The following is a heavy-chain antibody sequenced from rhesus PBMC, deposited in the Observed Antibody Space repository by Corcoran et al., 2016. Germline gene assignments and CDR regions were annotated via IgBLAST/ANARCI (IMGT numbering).Heavy chain of an antibody. CDR2: ISVSVGST. D-gene: IGHD1-14*01. CDR1: GFTFDDYA. CDR3: AIATTVYGLDS. Sequence: EVQLVESGGGVVQPGGSLRLSCAASGFTFDDYAIHWVRQAPGKVLEWVSGISVSVGSTYYADSVTGQFTSCRDDAKNALYLQMGSLRAEDTALYYCAIATTVYGLDSWCQGVVVTVSS. V-gene: IGHV3-201*01. J-gene: IGHJ6*01.